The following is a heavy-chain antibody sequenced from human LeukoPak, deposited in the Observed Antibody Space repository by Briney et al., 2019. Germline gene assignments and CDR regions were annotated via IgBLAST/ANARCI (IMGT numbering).Heavy chain of an antibody. J-gene: IGHJ4*02. Sequence: GGSLRLSCAASGFTFSSYGMHWVRQAPGKGLEWVAFIRYDGSNKYYADSVKGRFTISRDNAKNSLYLQMNSLRAEDTAVYYCARVPNADYANDYWGQGTLVTVSS. CDR2: IRYDGSNK. D-gene: IGHD4-17*01. CDR1: GFTFSSYG. V-gene: IGHV3-30*02. CDR3: ARVPNADYANDY.